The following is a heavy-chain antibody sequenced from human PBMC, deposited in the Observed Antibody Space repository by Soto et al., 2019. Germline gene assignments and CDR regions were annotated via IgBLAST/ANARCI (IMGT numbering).Heavy chain of an antibody. D-gene: IGHD2-15*01. CDR1: GDAFNSYA. CDR3: ARQILGYCSGGSCYTDY. CDR2: IIPIFDTA. J-gene: IGHJ4*02. Sequence: ASVKVSCKASGDAFNSYAFSWVRQAPGQGLEWMGGIIPIFDTANYPQKIQGRVTISADKATSTISMELSSLRSEDTTVYYCARQILGYCSGGSCYTDYWAQGTLVTVSS. V-gene: IGHV1-69*06.